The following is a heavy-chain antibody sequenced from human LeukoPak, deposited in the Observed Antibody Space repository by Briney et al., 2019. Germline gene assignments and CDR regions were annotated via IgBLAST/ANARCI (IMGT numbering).Heavy chain of an antibody. CDR2: IFSDGSVT. CDR3: AKGGGRPLDDAFGV. D-gene: IGHD1-1*01. Sequence: GGSLRLSCAASGFAFSSYAMSWVRQIPGKGPEWVSIIFSDGSVTHYADSVQGRFTISRDNSRNTVCLHVSSLRAGDTAIYYCAKGGGRPLDDAFGVWGQGTVVTVSS. J-gene: IGHJ3*01. CDR1: GFAFSSYA. V-gene: IGHV3-23*03.